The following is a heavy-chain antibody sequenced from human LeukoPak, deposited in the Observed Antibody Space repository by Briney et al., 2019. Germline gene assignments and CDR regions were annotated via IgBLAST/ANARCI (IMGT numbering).Heavy chain of an antibody. CDR1: GYTFTSYD. Sequence: ASVKVSCKASGYTFTSYDINWVRQATGQGLEWMGWMNPNSGNTGYAQKFQGRVNMTRNTSISTAYMELSSLRSEDTAVYYCARSTQYYDFWSGYYTLEYYYYYMDVWGKGTTVTVSS. CDR3: ARSTQYYDFWSGYYTLEYYYYYMDV. J-gene: IGHJ6*03. V-gene: IGHV1-8*01. CDR2: MNPNSGNT. D-gene: IGHD3-3*01.